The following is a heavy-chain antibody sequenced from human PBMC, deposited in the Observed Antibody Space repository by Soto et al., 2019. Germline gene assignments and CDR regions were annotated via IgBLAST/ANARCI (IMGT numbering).Heavy chain of an antibody. CDR2: IWYDGSNK. D-gene: IGHD2-15*01. CDR1: GFTFSSYG. CDR3: ARSTYCSGGSCFPTHAFDI. J-gene: IGHJ3*02. Sequence: QVQLVESGGGVVQPGRSLRLSCAASGFTFSSYGMHWVRQAPGKGLEWVAVIWYDGSNKYYADSVKGRFTISRDNSKNTLYLPMNSLRAEDTAVYYCARSTYCSGGSCFPTHAFDIWGQGTMVTVSS. V-gene: IGHV3-33*01.